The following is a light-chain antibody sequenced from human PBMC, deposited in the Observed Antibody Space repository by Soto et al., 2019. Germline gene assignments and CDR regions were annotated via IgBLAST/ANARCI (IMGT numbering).Light chain of an antibody. Sequence: VMTQSPATLSVSPGERAALSCRASQTLSSTFLAWYQQRRGQAPRLLIYGASSRATDIPHRFSGSGSGTDFTLTISSLEPEDSAVYYCQQSGNSPWTFGQGTKVDIK. V-gene: IGKV3-20*01. CDR3: QQSGNSPWT. CDR2: GAS. J-gene: IGKJ1*01. CDR1: QTLSSTF.